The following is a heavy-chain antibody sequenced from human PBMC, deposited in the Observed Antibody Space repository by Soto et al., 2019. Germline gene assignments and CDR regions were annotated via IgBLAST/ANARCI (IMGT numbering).Heavy chain of an antibody. CDR3: ARGFFDFWSGSPARLDYFDY. CDR1: GYTFTSYD. D-gene: IGHD3-3*01. CDR2: MNPNSGNT. Sequence: ASLKVSCKASGYTFTSYDINWVRQATGQGLEWMGWMNPNSGNTGYAQKFQGRVTMTRNTSISTAYMELSSLRSEDTAVYYCARGFFDFWSGSPARLDYFDYWGQGTLVPVSS. J-gene: IGHJ4*02. V-gene: IGHV1-8*01.